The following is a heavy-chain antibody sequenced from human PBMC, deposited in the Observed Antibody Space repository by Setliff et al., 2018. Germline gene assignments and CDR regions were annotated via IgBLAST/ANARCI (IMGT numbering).Heavy chain of an antibody. Sequence: GGSLRLSCAASGFTFSSYWMSWVRQAPGKGLEWVANIKQDGGEKYYVGSVKGRFTISRDNSKSSVFLHINSVTAEDTAIYYCAKDRVNDGVWDFDSWGPGILVTVSS. V-gene: IGHV3-7*03. D-gene: IGHD2-8*01. J-gene: IGHJ4*02. CDR2: IKQDGGEK. CDR3: AKDRVNDGVWDFDS. CDR1: GFTFSSYW.